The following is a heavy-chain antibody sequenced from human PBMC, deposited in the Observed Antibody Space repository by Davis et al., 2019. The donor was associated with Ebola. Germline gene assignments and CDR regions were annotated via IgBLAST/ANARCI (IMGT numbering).Heavy chain of an antibody. CDR1: GFTFDDYA. D-gene: IGHD6-13*01. CDR3: VRDREAAAGWGLDH. CDR2: INWNGDNI. J-gene: IGHJ4*02. Sequence: GGSLRLSCAASGFTFDDYAMHWVRQAPGKGLEWVSGINWNGDNIAYADSVKGRFTISRDNAKNSLYLQMNSLRPDDMGLYYCVRDREAAAGWGLDHWGRGTLVTVSS. V-gene: IGHV3-9*03.